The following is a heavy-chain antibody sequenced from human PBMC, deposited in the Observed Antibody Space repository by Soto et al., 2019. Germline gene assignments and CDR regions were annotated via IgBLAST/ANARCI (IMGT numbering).Heavy chain of an antibody. Sequence: EVQLVESGGGLVQPGGSLRLSCAASGFTFSSYSMNWVRQAPGKGLEWVSYISSSSSTIYYADSVKGRFTISRDNAKNSFYRQMNSLRAGNTAVYYCGRVLLGDYYNGMDVWGQGTPVTASS. CDR2: ISSSSSTI. CDR3: GRVLLGDYYNGMDV. CDR1: GFTFSSYS. J-gene: IGHJ6*02. V-gene: IGHV3-48*01.